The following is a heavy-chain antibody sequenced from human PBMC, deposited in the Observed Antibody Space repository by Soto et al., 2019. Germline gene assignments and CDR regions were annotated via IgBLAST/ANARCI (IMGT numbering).Heavy chain of an antibody. J-gene: IGHJ4*02. CDR2: IDTSGHST. CDR3: AKDRWYFDL. V-gene: IGHV3-74*01. D-gene: IGHD1-20*01. CDR1: GFVFTNFW. Sequence: GGSLRLSCEASGFVFTNFWMHWVRHVPGKGLVWVARIDTSGHSTNYAESVKGRFTISRDNAKNTVSLQMNSLRVEDTGVYYCAKDRWYFDLWSPGSQVTVSS.